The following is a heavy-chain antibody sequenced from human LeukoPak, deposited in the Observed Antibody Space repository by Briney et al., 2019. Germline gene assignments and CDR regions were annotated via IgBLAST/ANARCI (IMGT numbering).Heavy chain of an antibody. Sequence: SETLSLTCTVSGGSITGYYWSWIRQPPGKGLEWIGYIYYSGSTNYNPSLKSRVTISVDTSKNQFSLKLSSVTAADTAVYYCARGHPTRSYYYYGMDVWGQGTTVTVSS. V-gene: IGHV4-59*01. CDR2: IYYSGST. CDR1: GGSITGYY. D-gene: IGHD1-14*01. J-gene: IGHJ6*02. CDR3: ARGHPTRSYYYYGMDV.